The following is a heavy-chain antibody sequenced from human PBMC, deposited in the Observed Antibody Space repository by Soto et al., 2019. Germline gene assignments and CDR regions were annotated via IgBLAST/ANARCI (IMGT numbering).Heavy chain of an antibody. CDR3: AENLLGCGGDLSSQCDNWRDP. J-gene: IGHJ5*02. CDR1: GFTFSTKV. Sequence: PVGSLRLSCAASGFTFSTKVVTWVRQVPGRGLDWVSTISGSGVKTSYADFVKGRCSVARDISKTTLFLQTKSLRAEDTAKYSCAENLLGCGGDLSSQCDNWRDPWGQRTLVTVSS. D-gene: IGHD2-21*02. V-gene: IGHV3-23*01. CDR2: ISGSGVKT.